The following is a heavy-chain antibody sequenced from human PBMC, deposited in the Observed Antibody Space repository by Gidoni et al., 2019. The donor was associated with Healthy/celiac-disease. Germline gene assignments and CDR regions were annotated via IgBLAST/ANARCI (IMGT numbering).Heavy chain of an antibody. CDR2: MNPNSGKT. CDR3: ARGREPTVLAYSSSWPDALDY. CDR1: GYTFTSYD. V-gene: IGHV1-8*01. Sequence: QVQLVQSGAEVKKPGASVKVSCKASGYTFTSYDINLGRQATGQGLEWMGWMNPNSGKTGYAQKFQGRVTMTRNTSISTAYMELSSLRSEDTAVYYCARGREPTVLAYSSSWPDALDYWGQGTLVTVSS. J-gene: IGHJ4*02. D-gene: IGHD6-13*01.